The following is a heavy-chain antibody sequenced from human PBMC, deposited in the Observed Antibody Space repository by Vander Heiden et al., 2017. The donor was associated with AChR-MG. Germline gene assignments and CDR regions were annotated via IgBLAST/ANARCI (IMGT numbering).Heavy chain of an antibody. Sequence: EVQLLESGGGLVPPGGSLRLSCAASGFPFSSYAMSWVRQAPGKGLEWVSAISGSGGSTYYADSVKGRFTISRDNSKNTLYLQMNSLRAEDTAVYYCAKGDCSSTSCYTRLDDAFDIWGQGTMVTVSS. V-gene: IGHV3-23*01. J-gene: IGHJ3*02. CDR1: GFPFSSYA. CDR3: AKGDCSSTSCYTRLDDAFDI. CDR2: ISGSGGST. D-gene: IGHD2-2*02.